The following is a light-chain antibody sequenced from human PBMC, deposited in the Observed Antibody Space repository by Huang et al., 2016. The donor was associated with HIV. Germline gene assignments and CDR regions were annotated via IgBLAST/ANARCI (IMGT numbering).Light chain of an antibody. Sequence: EIVLTQSPGTLSLSPGERATLSCRASQTITSSYLAWYQMTPGQAPRLLIYGASSRATGIPDRFIGSGSGTDFTLTITRVEPENFAVYYCQQYGESSPVTFGGGTKVEIK. CDR2: GAS. CDR1: QTITSSY. J-gene: IGKJ4*01. V-gene: IGKV3-20*01. CDR3: QQYGESSPVT.